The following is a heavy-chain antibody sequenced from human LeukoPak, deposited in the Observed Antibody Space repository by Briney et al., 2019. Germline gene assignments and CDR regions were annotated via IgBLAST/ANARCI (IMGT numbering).Heavy chain of an antibody. J-gene: IGHJ4*02. CDR2: IYYSGST. Sequence: PSETLSLTCAVSGGSISSGGYSWGWIRQPPGKGLEWIGSIYYSGSTYYNPSLKSRVTISVDTSKNQFSLKLSSVTAADTAVYYCARRNSYDGGRDYWGQGTLVTVSS. CDR1: GGSISSGGYS. CDR3: ARRNSYDGGRDY. D-gene: IGHD3-22*01. V-gene: IGHV4-39*01.